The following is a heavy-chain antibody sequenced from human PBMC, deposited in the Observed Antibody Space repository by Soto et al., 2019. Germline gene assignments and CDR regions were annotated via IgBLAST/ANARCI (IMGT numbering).Heavy chain of an antibody. CDR3: AREGSSDAYDI. V-gene: IGHV3-48*03. J-gene: IGHJ3*02. CDR1: GFTFSTSQ. D-gene: IGHD3-10*01. Sequence: EVRLVESGGGVVQPGGSLRLSCAASGFTFSTSQMNWVRQAPGKGLEWLSYISSSGSSRYYADSVKGRFTIARDNAKKSLYLQMNNLRVEDTAVYYCAREGSSDAYDIWGQGTKVTVSS. CDR2: ISSSGSSR.